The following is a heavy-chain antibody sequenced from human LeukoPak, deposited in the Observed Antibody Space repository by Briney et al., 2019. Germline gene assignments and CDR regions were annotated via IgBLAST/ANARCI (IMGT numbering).Heavy chain of an antibody. V-gene: IGHV3-7*01. CDR2: IKQDGSEK. J-gene: IGHJ4*02. Sequence: GGSLRLSCAASGFTFSSQWMSWVRQAPGKGLEWVANIKQDGSEKYYVDSVKGRFTISRDNAKNSLYLQMNSLRAEDTAVYYCASEGARGSYFDYWSQGTLVTVSS. CDR3: ASEGARGSYFDY. CDR1: GFTFSSQW. D-gene: IGHD1-26*01.